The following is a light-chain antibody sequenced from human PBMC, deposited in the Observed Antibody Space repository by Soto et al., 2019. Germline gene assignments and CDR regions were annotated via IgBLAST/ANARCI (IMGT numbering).Light chain of an antibody. V-gene: IGLV1-44*01. J-gene: IGLJ1*01. CDR3: AAWDDTRNGSV. Sequence: QSVLTQPPSASGTPGQRVTISCSGSSSNIGINTVNWYQQLPGTAPKLLLYSNNQRPSGVPDRFSGSKSGTSASLAISGFKSEDEADYSCAAWDDTRNGSVFGTGTKLTVL. CDR2: SNN. CDR1: SSNIGINT.